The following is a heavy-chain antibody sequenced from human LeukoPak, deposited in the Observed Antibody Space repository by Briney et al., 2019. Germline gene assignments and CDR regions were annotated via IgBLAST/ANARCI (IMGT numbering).Heavy chain of an antibody. CDR1: GGSISGYY. CDR3: ARSPSGRGGYNWFDP. Sequence: SETLSLTCTVSGGSISGYYWSWIRQPAGKGLEWIGRVYTSGSTIYNPSLKRRVTMSTDTSRIQFSLTLASVTAADTAVYYNARSPSGRGGYNWFDPWGQGILVTVSS. J-gene: IGHJ5*02. D-gene: IGHD3-16*01. CDR2: VYTSGST. V-gene: IGHV4-4*07.